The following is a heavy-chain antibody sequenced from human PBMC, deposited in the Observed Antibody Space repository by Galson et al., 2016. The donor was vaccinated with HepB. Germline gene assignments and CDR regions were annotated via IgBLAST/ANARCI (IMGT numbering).Heavy chain of an antibody. V-gene: IGHV4-34*01. CDR1: DGSFSGSY. D-gene: IGHD1-1*01. CDR2: NSHSGGP. J-gene: IGHJ1*01. Sequence: SETLSLTCAVYDGSFSGSYWSWIRQPPGKGLQWIGENSHSGGPNYNPSLESRVTISVDTSKNQLSLRLSSVTAADTAIYFCARVRPAGTVNGGFFHHWGPGTLVTVSS. CDR3: ARVRPAGTVNGGFFHH.